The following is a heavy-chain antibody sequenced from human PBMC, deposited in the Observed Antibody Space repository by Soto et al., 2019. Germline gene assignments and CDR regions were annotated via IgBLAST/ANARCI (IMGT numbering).Heavy chain of an antibody. CDR1: GGSISSSSYY. J-gene: IGHJ5*02. V-gene: IGHV4-39*01. CDR3: ARSGGEQWPNPGWLDP. D-gene: IGHD6-19*01. Sequence: QLQLQESGPGLVKPSETLSLTCTVSGGSISSSSYYWGWIRQPPGKGLEWIGSIYYSGSTYYNPSLKSRVTISVDTSKNQFSLKLSSVTAADTAVYYCARSGGEQWPNPGWLDPWGQGTLVTVSS. CDR2: IYYSGST.